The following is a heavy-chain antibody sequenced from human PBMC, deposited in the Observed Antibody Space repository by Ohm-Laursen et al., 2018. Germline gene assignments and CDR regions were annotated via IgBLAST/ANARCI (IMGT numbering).Heavy chain of an antibody. Sequence: SLRLSCAASGFTFSSYGMHWVRQAPGKGLEWVAVIWYDGSNKYYADSVKGRFTISRDNSKNTLYLQMNSLRAEDTAVYYCAKSGIYDFWSGYSHDNWFDPWGQGTLVTVSS. V-gene: IGHV3-33*06. CDR2: IWYDGSNK. CDR1: GFTFSSYG. J-gene: IGHJ5*02. CDR3: AKSGIYDFWSGYSHDNWFDP. D-gene: IGHD3-3*01.